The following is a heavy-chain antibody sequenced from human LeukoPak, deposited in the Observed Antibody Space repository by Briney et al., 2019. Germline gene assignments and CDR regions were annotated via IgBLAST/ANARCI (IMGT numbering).Heavy chain of an antibody. J-gene: IGHJ5*02. CDR1: GYTFTSYG. V-gene: IGHV1-18*01. Sequence: ASVKVSCKASGYTFTSYGISWVRQAPGQGLEWMGWISPYNGNTNYAQKLQGRVTMTTDTSTSTAYMELRSLRSDDTAVYYCARDLASTVTPAGWFDPWGQGTLVTVSS. D-gene: IGHD4-17*01. CDR2: ISPYNGNT. CDR3: ARDLASTVTPAGWFDP.